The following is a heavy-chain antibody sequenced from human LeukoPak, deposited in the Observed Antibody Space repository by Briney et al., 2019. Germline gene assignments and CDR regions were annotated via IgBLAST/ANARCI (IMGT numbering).Heavy chain of an antibody. Sequence: PGGSLRLSCAASGLTFSSYAMSWVRQAPGKGLEWVSAIGGSGGRTYYADSVKGRFTISRDNSKNTVYLQMNSLRAEDTAVYYCAKLTYDYGDFDYWGQGTLVTVSS. CDR2: IGGSGGRT. D-gene: IGHD4-17*01. J-gene: IGHJ4*02. CDR3: AKLTYDYGDFDY. V-gene: IGHV3-23*01. CDR1: GLTFSSYA.